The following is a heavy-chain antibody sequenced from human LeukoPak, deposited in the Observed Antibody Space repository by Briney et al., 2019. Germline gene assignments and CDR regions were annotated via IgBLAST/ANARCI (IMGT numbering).Heavy chain of an antibody. Sequence: GGSLRLSCAASGFTFSTYGMHWVRQAPGKGLEWVAFIRYDGSTKYYADSVKGRFAISRDNSKHTLYLQINSLRAEDTAVYYCAKSSGLFSGYDADYWGQGTLVTVSS. V-gene: IGHV3-30*02. D-gene: IGHD5-12*01. J-gene: IGHJ4*02. CDR1: GFTFSTYG. CDR2: IRYDGSTK. CDR3: AKSSGLFSGYDADY.